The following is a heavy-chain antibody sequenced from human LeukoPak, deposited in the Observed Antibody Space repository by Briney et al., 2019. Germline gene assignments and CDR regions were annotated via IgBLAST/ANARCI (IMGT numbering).Heavy chain of an antibody. CDR3: ARDRGTMIVVVRDALDI. D-gene: IGHD3-22*01. Sequence: GGSLRLSCAASGFIFSSYSMNWVRQAPGKGLEWVSSISSSSSYIYYADSVKGRFTISRDNAKNSLYLQVNSLRAEDTAVYYCARDRGTMIVVVRDALDIWGQGTMVTVSS. J-gene: IGHJ3*02. CDR1: GFIFSSYS. CDR2: ISSSSSYI. V-gene: IGHV3-21*01.